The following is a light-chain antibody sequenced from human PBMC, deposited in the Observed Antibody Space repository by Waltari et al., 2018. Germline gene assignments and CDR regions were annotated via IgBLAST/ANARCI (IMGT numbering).Light chain of an antibody. CDR2: GAS. CDR1: QSVSRF. V-gene: IGKV3-20*01. CDR3: QKYDRLPAT. J-gene: IGKJ1*01. Sequence: DIVLTQSPATLSLSPGERGTLSCRASQSVSRFLAWYQQKPGQAPRLLIYGASTRATGIPDRFIGSGSGTDFSLTISRLEPEDFAVYYCQKYDRLPATFGQGTKVEIK.